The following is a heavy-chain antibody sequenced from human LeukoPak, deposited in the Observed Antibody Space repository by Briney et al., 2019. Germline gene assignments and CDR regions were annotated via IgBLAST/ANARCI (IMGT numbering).Heavy chain of an antibody. CDR2: MNPNSGNT. CDR1: GYTFTSYD. CDR3: ARYLDTAPYYYYGMDV. V-gene: IGHV1-8*01. D-gene: IGHD5-18*01. Sequence: ASVKVSCKASGYTFTSYDINWVRQATGQGLEWMGWMNPNSGNTGYAQKFQGRVTMTRNTSISTAYMELSSLRSEDTAVYYCARYLDTAPYYYYGMDVWGQGTTVTVSS. J-gene: IGHJ6*02.